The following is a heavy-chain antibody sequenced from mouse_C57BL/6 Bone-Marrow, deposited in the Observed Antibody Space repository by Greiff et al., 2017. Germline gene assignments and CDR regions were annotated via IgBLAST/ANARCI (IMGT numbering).Heavy chain of an antibody. V-gene: IGHV1-66*01. CDR1: GYSFTSYY. Sequence: QVQLQQSGPELVKPGASVTISCKASGYSFTSYYIHWVKQRPGQGLEWIGWIYPGSGNTKYNEKFKGKATLTADPSSSTAYMQLSSLTSEDSAVYYCARRDYDCFAYWGQGTLVTVAA. CDR3: ARRDYDCFAY. D-gene: IGHD2-4*01. CDR2: IYPGSGNT. J-gene: IGHJ3*01.